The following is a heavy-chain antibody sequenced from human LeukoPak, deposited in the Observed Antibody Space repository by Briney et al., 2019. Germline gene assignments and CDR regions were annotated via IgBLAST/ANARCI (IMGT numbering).Heavy chain of an antibody. J-gene: IGHJ4*02. Sequence: SETLSLTCTVSGGFISSGGYYWSWIRQHPGKGLEWIGYIYYSGSTYYNPSLKSRVTISVDTSKNQFSLKLSSVTAADTAVYYCARLVDTAMDLPYYFDYWGQGTLVTVSS. CDR3: ARLVDTAMDLPYYFDY. D-gene: IGHD5-18*01. CDR1: GGFISSGGYY. CDR2: IYYSGST. V-gene: IGHV4-31*03.